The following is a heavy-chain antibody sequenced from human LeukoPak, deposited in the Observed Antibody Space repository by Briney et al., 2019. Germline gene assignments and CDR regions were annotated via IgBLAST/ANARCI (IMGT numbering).Heavy chain of an antibody. Sequence: SETLSLTCTVSGGSFSSGSYYWSWIRQPPGKGLEWIGYIYYSGSTNCNPSLKSRVTISVDTSKNQFSLKLSSVTAADTAEYYCARVELGAVAGTGAFDIWGQGTMVTVSS. V-gene: IGHV4-61*01. CDR2: IYYSGST. D-gene: IGHD6-19*01. J-gene: IGHJ3*02. CDR1: GGSFSSGSYY. CDR3: ARVELGAVAGTGAFDI.